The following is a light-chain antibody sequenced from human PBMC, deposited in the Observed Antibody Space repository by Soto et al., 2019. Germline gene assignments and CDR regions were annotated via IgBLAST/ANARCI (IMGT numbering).Light chain of an antibody. V-gene: IGKV3-20*01. CDR3: QLYGSSPS. CDR1: QSVSSNY. CDR2: GAS. Sequence: EIVLTQSPGTLSLSPGERATLSCRASQSVSSNYLAWYQQKPGQAPRLLIYGASSRATGIADRFSGSGSGTDFTLTISRLEPEDFAVYYCQLYGSSPSFGGGTKVDI. J-gene: IGKJ4*01.